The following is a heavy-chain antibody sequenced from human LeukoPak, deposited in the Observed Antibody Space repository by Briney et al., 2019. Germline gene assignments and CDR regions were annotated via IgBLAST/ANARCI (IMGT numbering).Heavy chain of an antibody. J-gene: IGHJ4*02. V-gene: IGHV3-53*01. D-gene: IGHD3-10*01. CDR3: ARSWFSTYFGY. CDR1: GFTVSSNY. CDR2: IYSDGST. Sequence: PGGSLRLSCAASGFTVSSNYMSWVRQAPGKGLEWVSLIYSDGSTYYADSVKGRFTISRDNSKNTLYLQMNSLRAEDTAVYYCARSWFSTYFGYWGQGTLVTVSS.